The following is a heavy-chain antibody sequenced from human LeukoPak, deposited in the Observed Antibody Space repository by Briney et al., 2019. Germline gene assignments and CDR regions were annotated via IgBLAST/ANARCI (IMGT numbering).Heavy chain of an antibody. D-gene: IGHD3-10*01. Sequence: ASVKVSRKASGYTFFNYDINWVRQAPGQGPEWLGWINPNSGGAHFAQNFQGRVTLTRDTSISTAYMELSRLRSDDTAVYYCARDITDNSGSGSYPHWFDPWGQGTLVTVSS. CDR3: ARDITDNSGSGSYPHWFDP. J-gene: IGHJ5*01. CDR1: GYTFFNYD. CDR2: INPNSGGA. V-gene: IGHV1-2*02.